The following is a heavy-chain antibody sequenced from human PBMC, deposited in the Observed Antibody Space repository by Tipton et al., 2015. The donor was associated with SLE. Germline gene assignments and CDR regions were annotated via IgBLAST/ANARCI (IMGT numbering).Heavy chain of an antibody. J-gene: IGHJ4*02. CDR3: ARGLAMVRGDSMDY. V-gene: IGHV4-59*08. CDR1: GGSISSHY. Sequence: TLSLTCTVSGGSISSHYWSWIRQPPGKGLEWIGYIYYSGSTNYSPSLKSRVTISVDTSKNQFSLKLSSVTAADTAVYYCARGLAMVRGDSMDYWGQGTLVTVSS. D-gene: IGHD3-10*01. CDR2: IYYSGST.